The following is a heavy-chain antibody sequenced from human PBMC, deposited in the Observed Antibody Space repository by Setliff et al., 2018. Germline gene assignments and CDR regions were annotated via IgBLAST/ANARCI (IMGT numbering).Heavy chain of an antibody. CDR2: IIPLLGIP. CDR3: ARGGLGTDWFDP. J-gene: IGHJ5*02. V-gene: IGHV1-69*10. Sequence: ASVKVSCKASGDSFSSYAITWVRQAPGQGLEWMGRIIPLLGIPNYAQKFQGRVTITTDESTSTAYMELSSLRSDDTAVYYCARGGLGTDWFDPWGQGTLVTVSS. D-gene: IGHD7-27*01. CDR1: GDSFSSYA.